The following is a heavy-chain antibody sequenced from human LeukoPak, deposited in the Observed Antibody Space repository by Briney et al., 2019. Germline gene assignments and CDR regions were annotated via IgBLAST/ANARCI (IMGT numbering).Heavy chain of an antibody. CDR2: IIPILGIT. Sequence: ASVKVSCKASGSTFSTYAINWVRQAPGQGPEWMGRIIPILGITNYTESFQDRVTITADKATTTAYMEPTGLRSEDTAVYYCAKAVGIWSGSYNYYYGMDDWGQGTTVTVSS. V-gene: IGHV1-69*04. D-gene: IGHD3-3*01. CDR1: GSTFSTYA. J-gene: IGHJ6*02. CDR3: AKAVGIWSGSYNYYYGMDD.